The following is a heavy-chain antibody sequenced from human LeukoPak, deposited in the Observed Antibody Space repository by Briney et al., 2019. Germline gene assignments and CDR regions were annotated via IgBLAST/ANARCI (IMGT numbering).Heavy chain of an antibody. Sequence: SETLSLTCTVSGGSINSYYWSWIRQPPGKGLEWIGYIYYSGSTNYNPSLKSRVTISVDTSKNQFSLKLSSVTAADTAVYYCARGFRAFYYFDYWGQGTLVTVSS. CDR2: IYYSGST. D-gene: IGHD3-10*01. CDR3: ARGFRAFYYFDY. V-gene: IGHV4-59*08. CDR1: GGSINSYY. J-gene: IGHJ4*02.